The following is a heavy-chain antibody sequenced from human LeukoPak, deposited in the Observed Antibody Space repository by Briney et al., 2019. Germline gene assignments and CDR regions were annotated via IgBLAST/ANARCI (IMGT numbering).Heavy chain of an antibody. Sequence: MSSETLSLTCTVSGGSISSYFWSWLRQPPGKRLEQLGYIYYSGSTNYNHSLKSRLTISGDMSNNQFSLNLSSVTAADTAVYYCARHSYNWDYWGQGTLVTVSS. CDR3: ARHSYNWDY. CDR2: IYYSGST. J-gene: IGHJ4*02. CDR1: GGSISSYF. D-gene: IGHD1-20*01. V-gene: IGHV4-59*08.